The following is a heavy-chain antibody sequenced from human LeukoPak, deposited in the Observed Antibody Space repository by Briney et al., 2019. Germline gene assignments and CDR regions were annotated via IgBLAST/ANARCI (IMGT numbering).Heavy chain of an antibody. V-gene: IGHV3-23*01. J-gene: IGHJ4*02. CDR2: ISGSGGST. CDR3: AKSPMAVARGYFDY. Sequence: GGSLRLSCAASGFTVSSNYMSWVRQAPGKGLECVSAISGSGGSTYYADSVKGRFTISRDNSKNTLYLQMNSLRAEDTAVYYCAKSPMAVARGYFDYWGQGTLVTVSS. D-gene: IGHD6-19*01. CDR1: GFTVSSNY.